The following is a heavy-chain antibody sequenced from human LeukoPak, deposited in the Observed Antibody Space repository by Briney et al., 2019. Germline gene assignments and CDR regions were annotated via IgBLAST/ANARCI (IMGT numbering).Heavy chain of an antibody. V-gene: IGHV3-11*04. CDR1: GFTFSDYY. Sequence: GGSLRLSCAASGFTFSDYYMSWIRQAPGKGLEWVSYISSSGSTIYYADSVKGRFTISRDNAKNSLYLQMNSLRAEDTAVYYCARDGAYGSGSYYNPNPPNYYFYGMDVWGQGTTVTVSS. CDR3: ARDGAYGSGSYYNPNPPNYYFYGMDV. D-gene: IGHD3-10*01. J-gene: IGHJ6*02. CDR2: ISSSGSTI.